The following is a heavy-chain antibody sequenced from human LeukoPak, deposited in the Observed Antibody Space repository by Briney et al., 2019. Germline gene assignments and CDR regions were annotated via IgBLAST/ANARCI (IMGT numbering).Heavy chain of an antibody. CDR1: GFTSSSYG. CDR3: AKSQPGGGDWFDY. CDR2: IWYDGSNT. D-gene: IGHD3/OR15-3a*01. V-gene: IGHV3-33*03. Sequence: PGRSLRLSCVASGFTSSSYGMHWVRQAPGKGLEWVAVIWYDGSNTYYADSVKGRFTISRDTSKNTLYLQMNSLRAEDTAVYYCAKSQPGGGDWFDYWGQGTLVTVSS. J-gene: IGHJ4*02.